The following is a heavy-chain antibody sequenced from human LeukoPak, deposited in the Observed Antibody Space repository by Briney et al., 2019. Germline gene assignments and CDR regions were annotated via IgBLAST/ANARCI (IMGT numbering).Heavy chain of an antibody. J-gene: IGHJ4*02. CDR1: GFTFSSYW. CDR3: ASLWDFDY. V-gene: IGHV3-74*01. CDR2: INSDGSST. D-gene: IGHD1-26*01. Sequence: GRSLRLSCAASGFTFSSYWMHSVRHAPGKGLVWVSRINSDGSSTSYADSVKGRFTISRDNAKNTLYLQMSSLRAEDTAVYCCASLWDFDYWGQGTLVTVSS.